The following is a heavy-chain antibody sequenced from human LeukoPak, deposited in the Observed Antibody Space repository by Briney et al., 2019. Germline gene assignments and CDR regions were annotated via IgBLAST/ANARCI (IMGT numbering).Heavy chain of an antibody. CDR2: ISGSGGKT. CDR3: AKAPYYYDTSGYSFDI. J-gene: IGHJ3*02. D-gene: IGHD3-22*01. V-gene: IGHV3-23*01. Sequence: GGSLRLSCAASGFTFSSYFMSWVRQAPGKGLEWVSSISGSGGKTYYTDSVKGRFTISRDNSKNTLYLQMNSLRAEDTAVYYCAKAPYYYDTSGYSFDIWGQGTMVTVSS. CDR1: GFTFSSYF.